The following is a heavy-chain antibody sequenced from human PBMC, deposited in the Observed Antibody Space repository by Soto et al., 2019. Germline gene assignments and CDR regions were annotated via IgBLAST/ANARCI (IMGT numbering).Heavy chain of an antibody. CDR3: ARSLDYYDSRRGAFDI. J-gene: IGHJ3*02. Sequence: GGSLRLSCAASGFTFSSYGMHWVRQAPGKGLEWVAVIWYDGSNKYYADSVKDRFTISRDNSKNTLYLQMNSLRAEDTAVYYCARSLDYYDSRRGAFDIWGQGTMVTVSS. CDR1: GFTFSSYG. CDR2: IWYDGSNK. D-gene: IGHD3-22*01. V-gene: IGHV3-33*01.